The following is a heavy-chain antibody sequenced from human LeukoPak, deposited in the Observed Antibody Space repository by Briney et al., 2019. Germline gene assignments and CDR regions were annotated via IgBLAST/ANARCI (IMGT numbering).Heavy chain of an antibody. J-gene: IGHJ4*02. CDR1: GFTFSSYS. V-gene: IGHV3-7*03. Sequence: GGSLRLSCAASGFTFSSYSTNWVRQAPGKGLEWVANIKQDGSEKYYVDSVKGRFTISRDNAENSLSLQMNSLRAEDTAVYYCASAGGDSRSPLPFYYWGQGTLVTVSS. CDR3: ASAGGDSRSPLPFYY. D-gene: IGHD6-6*01. CDR2: IKQDGSEK.